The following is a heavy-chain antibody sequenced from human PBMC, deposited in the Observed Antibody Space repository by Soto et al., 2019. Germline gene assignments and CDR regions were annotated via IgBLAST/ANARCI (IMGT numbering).Heavy chain of an antibody. CDR2: INNSGGS. CDR3: ARGDKNNDYYFDH. J-gene: IGHJ4*02. D-gene: IGHD3-16*01. CDR1: GASISSGDYA. Sequence: QLQLQESGSGLVKPLQTLSLTCVVSGASISSGDYAWNWVRQPPGKGLEWLGYINNSGGSYYNPSLKGRVTISLDRSKNHFSLRLNSVTAADTALYFCARGDKNNDYYFDHWGQGTLVTVTS. V-gene: IGHV4-30-2*01.